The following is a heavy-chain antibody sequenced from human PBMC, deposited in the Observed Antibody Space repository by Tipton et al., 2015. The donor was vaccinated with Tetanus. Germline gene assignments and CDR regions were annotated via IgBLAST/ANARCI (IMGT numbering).Heavy chain of an antibody. CDR3: AKEYVSGWYVVNY. Sequence: RSLRLSCAASGFSFRIYGMHWVRQAPGKGLEWMAFISYDGKSHFYANSVRGRFTISRDNSKNTLSLQMNSLTAEDTAVYYCAKEYVSGWYVVNYWGQGTLVTVSS. CDR2: ISYDGKSH. CDR1: GFSFRIYG. D-gene: IGHD6-19*01. V-gene: IGHV3-30*04. J-gene: IGHJ4*02.